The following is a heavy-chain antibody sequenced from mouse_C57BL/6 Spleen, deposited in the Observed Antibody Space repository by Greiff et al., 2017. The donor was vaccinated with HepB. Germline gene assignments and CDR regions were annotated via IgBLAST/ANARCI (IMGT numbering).Heavy chain of an antibody. CDR1: GFTFSSYA. Sequence: EVKLVESGGGLVKPGGSLKLSCAASGFTFSSYAMSWVRQTPEKRLEWVATISDGGSYTYYPDNVKGRFTISRDNAKNNLYLQMSHLKSEDTAMYYCARGGYSNSFAYWGQGTLVTVSA. D-gene: IGHD2-5*01. V-gene: IGHV5-4*03. J-gene: IGHJ3*01. CDR2: ISDGGSYT. CDR3: ARGGYSNSFAY.